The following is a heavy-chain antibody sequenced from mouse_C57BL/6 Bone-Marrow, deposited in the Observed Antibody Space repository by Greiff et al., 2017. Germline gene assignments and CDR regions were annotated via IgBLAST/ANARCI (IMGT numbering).Heavy chain of an antibody. CDR3: AISYSSNYPMDY. Sequence: VQLVESGAELARPGASVKLSCKASGYPFTSYGISWVKQRTGQGLEWIGEIYPRSGNTYYNEKFKGKATLTADKSSSTAYMELRSLTSEDSAVYFCAISYSSNYPMDYWVQGTSVTVSS. D-gene: IGHD2-5*01. J-gene: IGHJ4*01. CDR2: IYPRSGNT. V-gene: IGHV1-81*01. CDR1: GYPFTSYG.